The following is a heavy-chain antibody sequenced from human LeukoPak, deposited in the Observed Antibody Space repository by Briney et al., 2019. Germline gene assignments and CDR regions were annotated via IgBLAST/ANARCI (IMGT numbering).Heavy chain of an antibody. CDR3: ARQPMAHAFDF. CDR1: GFTFTNYG. D-gene: IGHD3-10*01. J-gene: IGHJ3*01. V-gene: IGHV1-18*04. Sequence: ASVKVSCKASGFTFTNYGFSWGRQAPGQGREWMGWISANNGDTHYAQKLQGRVTMTTDTSTTTVYMELRGLTSDDSAVYYCARQPMAHAFDFWGQGTMVTVSS. CDR2: ISANNGDT.